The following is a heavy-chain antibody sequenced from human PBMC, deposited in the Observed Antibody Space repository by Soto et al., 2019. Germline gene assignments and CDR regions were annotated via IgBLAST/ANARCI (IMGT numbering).Heavy chain of an antibody. D-gene: IGHD2-2*01. V-gene: IGHV4-34*01. CDR1: GGSFSGYY. J-gene: IGHJ1*01. CDR2: INHSGST. Sequence: SETLSLTCAVYGGSFSGYYWSWIRQPPGKGLEWIGEINHSGSTNYNPSLKSRVTISVDTSKNQFSLKLSSVTAADTAVYYCARAPSYYAPFQHWGQGTLVTSPQ. CDR3: ARAPSYYAPFQH.